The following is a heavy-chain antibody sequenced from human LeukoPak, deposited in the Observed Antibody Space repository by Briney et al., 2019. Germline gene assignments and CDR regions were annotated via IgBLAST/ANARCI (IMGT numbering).Heavy chain of an antibody. CDR3: ATGYCSSTSCYTYYYYYYMGV. CDR2: IIPIFGTA. Sequence: ASVKVSCKASGGTFSSYAISWVRQAPGQGLEWMGGIIPIFGTANYAQKFQGRVTITTDESTSTAYMELSSLRSEDTAVYYCATGYCSSTSCYTYYYYYYMGVWGKGTTVTVSS. D-gene: IGHD2-2*02. CDR1: GGTFSSYA. V-gene: IGHV1-69*05. J-gene: IGHJ6*03.